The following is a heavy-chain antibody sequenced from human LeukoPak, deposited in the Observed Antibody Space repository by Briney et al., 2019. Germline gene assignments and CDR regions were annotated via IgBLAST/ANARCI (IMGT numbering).Heavy chain of an antibody. D-gene: IGHD3-22*01. CDR3: ARDWSFYDSSGYHY. J-gene: IGHJ4*02. Sequence: PGGSLRLSCAASGFTFSSYAMTCVRQAPGKGLEWVSGISGSGGKTNYAASVKGRFTISRDNSKNTLFLQMNSLRAEDTAVYYCARDWSFYDSSGYHYWGQGALVTVSS. CDR2: ISGSGGKT. CDR1: GFTFSSYA. V-gene: IGHV3-23*01.